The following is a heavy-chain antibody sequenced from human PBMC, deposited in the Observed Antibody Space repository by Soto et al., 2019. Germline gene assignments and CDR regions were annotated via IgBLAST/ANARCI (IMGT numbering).Heavy chain of an antibody. CDR1: GGSISSGGYY. Sequence: QVQLQESGPGLVKPSQTLSLTCTVSGGSISSGGYYWSWIRQHPGKGLEWIGYIYYSGSTYYNPSLKSRVTTSVDTSKNQFSLKLSSVTAADTAVYYCARGGIAAAAPPDYWGQGTLVTVSS. V-gene: IGHV4-31*03. D-gene: IGHD6-13*01. CDR3: ARGGIAAAAPPDY. J-gene: IGHJ4*02. CDR2: IYYSGST.